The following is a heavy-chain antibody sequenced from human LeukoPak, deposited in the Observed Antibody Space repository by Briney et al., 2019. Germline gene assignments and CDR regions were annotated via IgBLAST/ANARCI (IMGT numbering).Heavy chain of an antibody. CDR2: IFGSSGSP. CDR1: GFTFNSYA. V-gene: IGHV3-23*01. CDR3: GKTTVGYSSGRYPGWPVDY. D-gene: IGHD2-15*01. Sequence: GGSLRLSCAASGFTFNSYAMYWVRQAPGKGLEWISGIFGSSGSPHYADSVKGRFTISRDNFQNTVYLQLGSLRVEDTAVYYCGKTTVGYSSGRYPGWPVDYWGQGALVTVSS. J-gene: IGHJ4*02.